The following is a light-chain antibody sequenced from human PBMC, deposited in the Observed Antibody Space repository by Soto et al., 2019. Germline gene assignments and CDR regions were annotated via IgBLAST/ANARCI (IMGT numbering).Light chain of an antibody. CDR3: QQYSDFWS. V-gene: IGKV1-5*01. CDR2: DAA. Sequence: DIQLTQSPSTLSASIGDTVTITCRASRGIGESLAWYQQRPGKAPKFLMFDAATLESGVPSRFSGSRSGAEFTLTICSLQPDDFAIYFCQQYSDFWSFGQGTRVEIK. CDR1: RGIGES. J-gene: IGKJ1*01.